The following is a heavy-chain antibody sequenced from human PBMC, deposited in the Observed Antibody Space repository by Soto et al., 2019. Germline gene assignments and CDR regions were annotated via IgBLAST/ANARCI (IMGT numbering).Heavy chain of an antibody. J-gene: IGHJ6*03. V-gene: IGHV3-11*01. CDR3: ARGLFGHQLLLAYYYYMDV. Sequence: GGSLRLSCAASGFTFSDYYMSWIRQAPGKGLEWVSYISSSGSTIYYADSVKGRFTISRDNAKNSLYLQMNSLRAEDTAVYYCARGLFGHQLLLAYYYYMDVWGKGTTVTVSS. CDR2: ISSSGSTI. CDR1: GFTFSDYY. D-gene: IGHD2-2*01.